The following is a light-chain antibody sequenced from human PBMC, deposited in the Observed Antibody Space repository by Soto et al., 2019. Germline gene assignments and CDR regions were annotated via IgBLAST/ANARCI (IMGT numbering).Light chain of an antibody. J-gene: IGLJ2*01. CDR2: DVS. CDR3: SSYTRSSPVV. V-gene: IGLV2-14*03. Sequence: QSVLTQPASVSGSPGQSITISGTGTRSDIGGYNYVSWYQQHPGKAPKLMIYDVSYRPSGVSNRFSGSKSDNTASLTISGLQAEDEADYYFSSYTRSSPVVFGGGTKLTVL. CDR1: RSDIGGYNY.